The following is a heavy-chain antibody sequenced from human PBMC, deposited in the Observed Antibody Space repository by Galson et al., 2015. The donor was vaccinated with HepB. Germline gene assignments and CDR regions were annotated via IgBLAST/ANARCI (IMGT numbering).Heavy chain of an antibody. J-gene: IGHJ4*02. Sequence: SLRLSCAASGFTFSSYGMHWVRQAPGKGLEWVAVISYDGSNKYYADSVKGRFTISRDNSKNTLYLQMNSLRAEDTAVYYCAKDWVPYCGGDCTTGYWGQGTLVTVSS. CDR2: ISYDGSNK. CDR1: GFTFSSYG. CDR3: AKDWVPYCGGDCTTGY. V-gene: IGHV3-30*18. D-gene: IGHD2-21*02.